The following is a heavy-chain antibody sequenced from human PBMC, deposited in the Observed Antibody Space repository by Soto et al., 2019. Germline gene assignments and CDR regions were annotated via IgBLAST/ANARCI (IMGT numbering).Heavy chain of an antibody. CDR1: GGTFSSYA. CDR2: IIHIFGTA. J-gene: IGHJ6*02. V-gene: IGHV1-69*01. D-gene: IGHD2-2*01. Sequence: QVQLVQSGAEVKKPGSSVKVSCKASGGTFSSYAISWVRQAPGQGLEWMGGIIHIFGTANYAQKFQGRVTITADESTSTSYMELSSLRSEDTAVYYCARGFNVVVPAAVDYYGMDVRGQGTTVTVSS. CDR3: ARGFNVVVPAAVDYYGMDV.